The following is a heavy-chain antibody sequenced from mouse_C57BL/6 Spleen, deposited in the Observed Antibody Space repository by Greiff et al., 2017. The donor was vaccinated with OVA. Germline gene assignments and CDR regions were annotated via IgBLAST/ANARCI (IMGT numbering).Heavy chain of an antibody. J-gene: IGHJ4*01. CDR1: GYTFTSYW. CDR2: IYPGSGST. V-gene: IGHV1-55*01. D-gene: IGHD4-1*01. Sequence: QVQLKQPGAELVKPGASVKMSCKASGYTFTSYWITWVKQRPGQGLEWIGDIYPGSGSTNFNEKFKSKATLTVDTSSSTAYMQLSSLTSEDSAVYYCARPWGNYAMDYWGQGTSVTVSS. CDR3: ARPWGNYAMDY.